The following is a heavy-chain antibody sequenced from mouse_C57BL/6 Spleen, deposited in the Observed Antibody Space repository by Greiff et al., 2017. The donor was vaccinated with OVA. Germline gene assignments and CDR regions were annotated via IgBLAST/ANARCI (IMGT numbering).Heavy chain of an antibody. D-gene: IGHD2-13*01. CDR2: ISNLAYSI. CDR1: GFTFSDYG. V-gene: IGHV5-15*04. J-gene: IGHJ2*01. CDR3: ARQGDVYFDY. Sequence: EVMLVESGGGLVQPGGSLKLSCAASGFTFSDYGMAWVRQAPRKGPEWVAFISNLAYSIYYADTVTGRFTISRENAKNTLYLEMSSLRSEDTAMYYCARQGDVYFDYGGQGPTLTVSS.